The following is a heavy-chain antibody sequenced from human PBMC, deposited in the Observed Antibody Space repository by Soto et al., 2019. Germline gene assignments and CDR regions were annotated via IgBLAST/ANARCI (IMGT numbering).Heavy chain of an antibody. D-gene: IGHD6-13*01. V-gene: IGHV1-46*03. CDR1: GYTFTSYY. Sequence: ASVKVSCKASGYTFTSYYMHWVRQAPGQGLEWMGIINPSGGSTSYAQKFQGRVTMTRDTSTSTVYMELSSLRSEDTAVYYCARPNQSRAAAGKKRHDAFDIWGQGTMVTVSS. CDR2: INPSGGST. CDR3: ARPNQSRAAAGKKRHDAFDI. J-gene: IGHJ3*02.